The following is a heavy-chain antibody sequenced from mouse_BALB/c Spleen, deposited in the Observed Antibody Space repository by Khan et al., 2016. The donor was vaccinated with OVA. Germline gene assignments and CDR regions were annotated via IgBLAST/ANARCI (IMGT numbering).Heavy chain of an antibody. V-gene: IGHV5-17*02. CDR2: INSGSTTI. CDR3: ARGNWAY. CDR1: GFTFSSFG. Sequence: EVELVESGGGLVQPGGSRKLSCAASGFTFSSFGMHWVRQAPEKGLEWVAYINSGSTTIYYADPVKGRFTISRDNPKNTLFLQMTSLRSEDTAMYYCARGNWAYWGQGTTLTVFS. D-gene: IGHD4-1*01. J-gene: IGHJ2*01.